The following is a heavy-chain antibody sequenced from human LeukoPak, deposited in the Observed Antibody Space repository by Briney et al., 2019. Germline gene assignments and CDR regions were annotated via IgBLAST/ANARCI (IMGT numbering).Heavy chain of an antibody. CDR3: ARAGYDILTRYYYYMDV. CDR1: GYTFTSYD. D-gene: IGHD3-9*01. J-gene: IGHJ6*03. CDR2: MNPNSGNT. Sequence: ASVKVSCKASGYTFTSYDINWVRQATGQGLEWMGWMNPNSGNTGYAQKFQGRVTITRNTSISTAYMELSSLRSEDTAVCYCARAGYDILTRYYYYMDVWGKGTTVTVSS. V-gene: IGHV1-8*03.